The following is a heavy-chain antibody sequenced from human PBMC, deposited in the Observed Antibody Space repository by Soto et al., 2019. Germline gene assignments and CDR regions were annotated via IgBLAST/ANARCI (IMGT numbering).Heavy chain of an antibody. J-gene: IGHJ4*02. CDR2: IYYSGST. CDR3: ARAHFDYDFWSGYFRAFDY. Sequence: QVQLQESGPGLVKPSQTLSLTCTVSGGSISSGGYYWSWIRQHPGKGLEWIGYIYYSGSTYYNPSLKSRVTISVDTSKNQFSLKLSSVTAADTAVYYCARAHFDYDFWSGYFRAFDYWGQGTLVTVSS. D-gene: IGHD3-3*01. V-gene: IGHV4-31*03. CDR1: GGSISSGGYY.